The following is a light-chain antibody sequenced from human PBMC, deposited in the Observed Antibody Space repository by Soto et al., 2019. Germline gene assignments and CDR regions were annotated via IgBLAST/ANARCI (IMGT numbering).Light chain of an antibody. J-gene: IGLJ2*01. Sequence: QLVLTQSPSASASLGASVKLTCTLSSGHSNYAIAWHQQQSEKGPRYLMKLNSDGSHSKGDGIPDRVSGSSSGAERYLTISSRQSEDEADCYCQTWGSGIVVFGGGTKLTVL. CDR3: QTWGSGIVV. CDR2: LNSDGSH. CDR1: SGHSNYA. V-gene: IGLV4-69*01.